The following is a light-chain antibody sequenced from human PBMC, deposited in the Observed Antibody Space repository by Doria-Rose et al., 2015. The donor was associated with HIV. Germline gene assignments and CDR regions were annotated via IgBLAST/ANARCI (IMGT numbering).Light chain of an antibody. CDR1: SSDVGAYNY. Sequence: QSVLIQPRSVSGSPGQSVTVSCTGTSSDVGAYNYVSRYQQHPGKAPKLMIYDVGKRPSGVPDRFSGSKSGNTASLTISGLQAEDEADYFCCSYAGSSTPYVFGTGTKVTVL. J-gene: IGLJ1*01. CDR2: DVG. V-gene: IGLV2-11*01. CDR3: CSYAGSSTPYV.